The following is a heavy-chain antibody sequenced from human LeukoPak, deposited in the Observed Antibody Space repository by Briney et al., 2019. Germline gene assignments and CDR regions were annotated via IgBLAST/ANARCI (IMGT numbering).Heavy chain of an antibody. CDR3: ARAEYSSSSDPQNWFDP. D-gene: IGHD6-6*01. CDR1: GYTFTNYL. V-gene: IGHV1-46*01. J-gene: IGHJ5*02. CDR2: INPRRGST. Sequence: ASVKVSCKTSGYTFTNYLIHWVRQAPGLGHEWMGIINPRRGSTRYAQKFQDRVVVTRDTSTSTVYMELSSLRSEDTAVYYCARAEYSSSSDPQNWFDPWGQGTLVTVSS.